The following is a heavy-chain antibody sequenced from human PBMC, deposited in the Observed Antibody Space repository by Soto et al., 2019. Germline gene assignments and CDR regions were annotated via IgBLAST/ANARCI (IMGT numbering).Heavy chain of an antibody. V-gene: IGHV4-34*01. CDR2: INHSGST. Sequence: SETLSLTCAVYGGSFSGYYWSWIRQPPGKGLEWIGEINHSGSTNYNPSLKSRVTISVDTSKNQFSLKLSSVTAADTAVYYCARGLGSSSWDEPTNWFDPWGQGTLVTVSS. CDR1: GGSFSGYY. CDR3: ARGLGSSSWDEPTNWFDP. J-gene: IGHJ5*02. D-gene: IGHD6-13*01.